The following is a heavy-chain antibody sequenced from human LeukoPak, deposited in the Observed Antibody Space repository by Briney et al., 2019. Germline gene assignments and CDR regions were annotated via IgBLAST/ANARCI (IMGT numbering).Heavy chain of an antibody. Sequence: SETLSLTCTVSGGSISISSSYWGWIRQPPGKGLEWIGSIYYSGSTYYNPSLKSRVTISVDTSKNQFSLKLSSVTAADTAIYYCASARWDYWGQGTMVTVSS. CDR3: ASARWDY. CDR2: IYYSGST. V-gene: IGHV4-39*07. J-gene: IGHJ4*02. CDR1: GGSISISSSY.